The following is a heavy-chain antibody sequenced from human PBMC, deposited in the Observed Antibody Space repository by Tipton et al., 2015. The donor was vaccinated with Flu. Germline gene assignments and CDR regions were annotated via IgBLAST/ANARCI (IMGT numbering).Heavy chain of an antibody. CDR3: AKDGGVDPTMVTHYYYGLDV. D-gene: IGHD5-18*01. Sequence: SLRLSCAASGFIFSRYGMHWVRQAPGKGLGWVAVTSYDGSKNYYTDSVQGRFTISRDNSKNTLYLQMSSLTVEDTAVYYCAKDGGVDPTMVTHYYYGLDVWGQGTTVTVSS. J-gene: IGHJ6*02. V-gene: IGHV3-30*18. CDR2: TSYDGSKN. CDR1: GFIFSRYG.